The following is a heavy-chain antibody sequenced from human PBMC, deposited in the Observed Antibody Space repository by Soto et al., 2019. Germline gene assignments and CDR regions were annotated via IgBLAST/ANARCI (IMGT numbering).Heavy chain of an antibody. V-gene: IGHV3-7*01. D-gene: IGHD3-10*01. CDR1: GFTFSSYW. Sequence: GGSLRLSCAASGFTFSSYWMSWVRQAPGKGLEWVANIKQDGSGKYYVDSVKGRFTISRDNAKNSLYLQMNSLRAEDTAVYYCARDPLYGPDNWFDPWGQGTLVTVSS. CDR2: IKQDGSGK. CDR3: ARDPLYGPDNWFDP. J-gene: IGHJ5*02.